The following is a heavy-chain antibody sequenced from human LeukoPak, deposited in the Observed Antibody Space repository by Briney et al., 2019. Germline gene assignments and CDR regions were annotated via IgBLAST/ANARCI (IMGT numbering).Heavy chain of an antibody. J-gene: IGHJ3*02. CDR3: AREYCSSTTCSRDASDI. CDR1: GFTFNNYE. V-gene: IGHV3-48*03. CDR2: ISSIGSTI. Sequence: PGGSLRLSCAASGFTFNNYEMNWVRQAPGKGLEWVSYISSIGSTIYYADSVKGRFTISRDNAKNSLYLQMNSLRAEDTALYYCAREYCSSTTCSRDASDIWGQGTMVTVSS. D-gene: IGHD2-2*01.